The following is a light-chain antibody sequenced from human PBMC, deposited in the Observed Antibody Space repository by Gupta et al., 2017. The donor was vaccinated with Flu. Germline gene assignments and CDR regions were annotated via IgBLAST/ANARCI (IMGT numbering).Light chain of an antibody. Sequence: DVVMTQSPLSLPVTLGQPASISCRSSQSLVYSDGNTYLNWLQQRPGQSPRRIIYKGSNRDSGDPDRFSGSGEGNDFTLKSSRGEAEDGGVYYGMQGKHPITFGGGTKVEIK. V-gene: IGKV2-30*01. CDR3: MQGKHPIT. CDR2: KGS. CDR1: QSLVYSDGNTY. J-gene: IGKJ4*01.